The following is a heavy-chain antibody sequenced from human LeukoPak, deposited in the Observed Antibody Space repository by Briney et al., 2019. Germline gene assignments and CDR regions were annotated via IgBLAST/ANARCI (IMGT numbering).Heavy chain of an antibody. Sequence: SSETLSLTCTVSGYSISSDYYWGWIRQPAGKGLEWIGRIYTSGSTNYNPSLKSRVTISVDTSKNQFSLKLSSVTAADTAVYYCARARYCSSTSCYGYIDVWGKGTTVTVSS. CDR3: ARARYCSSTSCYGYIDV. D-gene: IGHD2-2*01. V-gene: IGHV4-61*02. CDR1: GYSISSDYY. J-gene: IGHJ6*03. CDR2: IYTSGST.